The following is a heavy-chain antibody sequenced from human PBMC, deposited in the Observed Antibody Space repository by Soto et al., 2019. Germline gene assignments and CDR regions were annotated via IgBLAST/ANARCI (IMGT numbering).Heavy chain of an antibody. CDR3: ARDGEWLRSPGAFDI. J-gene: IGHJ3*02. CDR1: GGTFSSYT. D-gene: IGHD5-12*01. CDR2: IIPILGIA. V-gene: IGHV1-69*04. Sequence: SVKVSCKASGGTFSSYTISWVRQAPGQGLEWMGRIIPILGIANYAQKFQGRVTITADKSTSTAYMELSSLRSEDTAVYYCARDGEWLRSPGAFDIWGQGTMVTVSS.